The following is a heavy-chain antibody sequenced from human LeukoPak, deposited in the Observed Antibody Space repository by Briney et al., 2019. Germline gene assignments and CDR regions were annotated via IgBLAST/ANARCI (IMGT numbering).Heavy chain of an antibody. CDR2: ISSSSSYI. CDR1: GFTFSSYS. CDR3: ARVGRRYRYGDAFDI. D-gene: IGHD3-16*02. V-gene: IGHV3-21*01. J-gene: IGHJ3*02. Sequence: PGGSLRLSCAASGFTFSSYSMNWVRQAPGKGLEWVSSISSSSSYIYYADSVEGRFTISRDNAKNSLYLQMNSLRAEDTAVYYCARVGRRYRYGDAFDIWGQGTMVTVSS.